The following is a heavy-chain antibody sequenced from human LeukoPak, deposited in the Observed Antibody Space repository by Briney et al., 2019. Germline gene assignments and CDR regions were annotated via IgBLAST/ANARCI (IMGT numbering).Heavy chain of an antibody. CDR2: IWYDGSNK. Sequence: GGSLRLSCAASGFTFSSYGMHWVRQAPGKGLEWVAVIWYDGSNKYYADSVKGRFTISRDNSKNTLYLQMNSLRAEDTAVYYCARVSLGKFPDRRPGNWFGEFRYAFDIWGQGTMVTVSS. D-gene: IGHD3-10*01. CDR3: ARVSLGKFPDRRPGNWFGEFRYAFDI. J-gene: IGHJ3*02. V-gene: IGHV3-33*01. CDR1: GFTFSSYG.